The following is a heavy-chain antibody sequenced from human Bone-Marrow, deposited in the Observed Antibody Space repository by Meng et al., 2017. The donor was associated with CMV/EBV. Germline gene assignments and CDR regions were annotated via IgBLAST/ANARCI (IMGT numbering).Heavy chain of an antibody. J-gene: IGHJ4*02. D-gene: IGHD1-26*01. CDR3: ARGALVGATRGYYFDY. V-gene: IGHV4-59*01. Sequence: SETLSLTCTVSGGSISSYYWSRIRQPPGKGLEWIGYIYYSGSTNYNPSLKSRVTISVDTSKNQFSLKLSSVTAADTAVYYCARGALVGATRGYYFDYWGQGTLVTVSS. CDR2: IYYSGST. CDR1: GGSISSYY.